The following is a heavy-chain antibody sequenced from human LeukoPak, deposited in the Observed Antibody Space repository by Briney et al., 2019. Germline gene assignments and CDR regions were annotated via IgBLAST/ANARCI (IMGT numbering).Heavy chain of an antibody. Sequence: SVKVSCKASGGTFSSYTISWVRQAPGQGLEWMGRIIPILGIANYAQKFQGRVTITADKSTSTAYMELSSLRSEDTAVYYCAREGDYYDSSGFFDYWGQGILVTVSS. CDR3: AREGDYYDSSGFFDY. D-gene: IGHD3-22*01. V-gene: IGHV1-69*04. CDR1: GGTFSSYT. CDR2: IIPILGIA. J-gene: IGHJ4*02.